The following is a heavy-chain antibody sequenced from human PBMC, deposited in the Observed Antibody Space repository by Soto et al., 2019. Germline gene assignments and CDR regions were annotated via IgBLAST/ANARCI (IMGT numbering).Heavy chain of an antibody. J-gene: IGHJ6*02. Sequence: QMQLVQSGAEVKKSGSSVKVSCKASGGTSSNFVITWVRQVPGQGLEWLGGILPMFGAVKYAQKFQDRLTITADRSTNPAAMELGSLSPDDTAVYYCARPKRSGYDRGDSYYHTMDVWGHGTTVTVS. D-gene: IGHD2-21*02. CDR2: ILPMFGAV. V-gene: IGHV1-69*06. CDR1: GGTSSNFV. CDR3: ARPKRSGYDRGDSYYHTMDV.